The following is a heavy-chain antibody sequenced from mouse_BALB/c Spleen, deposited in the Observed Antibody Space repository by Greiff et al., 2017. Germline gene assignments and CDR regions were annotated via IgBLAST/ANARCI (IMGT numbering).Heavy chain of an antibody. V-gene: IGHV5-12-2*01. CDR1: GFTFSSYT. CDR2: ISNGGGST. CDR3: ARRKGGYDYAMDY. Sequence: EVQLVESGGGLVKPGGSLKLSCAASGFTFSSYTMSWVRQTPEKRLEWVAYISNGGGSTYYPDTVKGRFTISRDNAKNTLYLQMSSLKSEDTAMYYCARRKGGYDYAMDYWGQGTSVTVSS. J-gene: IGHJ4*01. D-gene: IGHD2-14*01.